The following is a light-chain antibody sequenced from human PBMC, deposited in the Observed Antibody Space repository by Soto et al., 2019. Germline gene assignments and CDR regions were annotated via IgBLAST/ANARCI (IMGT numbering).Light chain of an antibody. Sequence: IVLTHSTGSLSWCPVERSALSCRATESVVSNYLAWYQLKPGQAPRLLIYDASSRATGIPDRFSGSGSGTDFTLTISRLEPEDFAVYYCQQYGSIPWTFGQGTKVDI. CDR1: ESVVSNY. CDR3: QQYGSIPWT. CDR2: DAS. V-gene: IGKV3-20*01. J-gene: IGKJ1*01.